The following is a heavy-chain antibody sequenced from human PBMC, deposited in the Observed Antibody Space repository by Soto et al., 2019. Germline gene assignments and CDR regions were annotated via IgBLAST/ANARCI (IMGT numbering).Heavy chain of an antibody. CDR1: GYTFSNYD. CDR2: VNPNNGDT. D-gene: IGHD3-10*01. Sequence: QVQLVQSGAELKKPGASVKVSCEASGYTFSNYDMYGVRQATGQGPEWIGWVNPNNGDTGYAQKFQGRVTLTTDISTTTAYMELTSLRSEDTAIYYCAKVSRKGSAIDFDYWGQGTLITVSS. J-gene: IGHJ4*02. V-gene: IGHV1-8*01. CDR3: AKVSRKGSAIDFDY.